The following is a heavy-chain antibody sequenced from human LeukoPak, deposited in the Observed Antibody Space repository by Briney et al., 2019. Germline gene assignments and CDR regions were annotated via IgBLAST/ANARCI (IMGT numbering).Heavy chain of an antibody. J-gene: IGHJ3*02. D-gene: IGHD2-2*02. CDR3: AKEQPSAILTHAFDI. CDR1: GFIFNNYA. CDR2: ISGNGINK. V-gene: IGHV3-23*01. Sequence: GGSLRLSCAASGFIFNNYAMSWVRQAPGKGLEGVSAISGNGINKYYADSLKGRFTISRDNSKNTLYLQMHSLRAEDTAVYYCAKEQPSAILTHAFDIWGQGTMVTVSS.